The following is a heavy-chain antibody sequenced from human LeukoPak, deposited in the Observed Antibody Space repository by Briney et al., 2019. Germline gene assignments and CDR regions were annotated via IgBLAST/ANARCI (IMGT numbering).Heavy chain of an antibody. V-gene: IGHV4-59*08. CDR1: GDSIRRNY. CDR3: AAYRSGTHYNSYYFDD. CDR2: IHYSGNT. J-gene: IGHJ4*02. D-gene: IGHD3-10*01. Sequence: SETLSLTCGISGDSIRRNYWSWIRQPPGKGLEWIGYIHYSGNTNYNPSLKSRVSISVDTSKNQFSLKLTSVTAADTTVYYCAAYRSGTHYNSYYFDDWGQGTLVIVSS.